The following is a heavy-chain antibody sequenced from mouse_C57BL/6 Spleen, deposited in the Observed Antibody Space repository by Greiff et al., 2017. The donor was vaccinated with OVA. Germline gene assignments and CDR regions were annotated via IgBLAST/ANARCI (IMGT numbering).Heavy chain of an antibody. CDR3: AIDYGSSFDY. D-gene: IGHD1-1*01. J-gene: IGHJ2*01. CDR2: IYPGDGDT. V-gene: IGHV1-80*01. CDR1: GYAFSSYW. Sequence: QVQLQQSGAELVKPGASVKISCKASGYAFSSYWMNWVKQRPGKGLEWIGQIYPGDGDTNYNQKFKGKATLTVDKSSSTAYMQLSSLTSEDAAVYYCAIDYGSSFDYWGQGTTLTVSS.